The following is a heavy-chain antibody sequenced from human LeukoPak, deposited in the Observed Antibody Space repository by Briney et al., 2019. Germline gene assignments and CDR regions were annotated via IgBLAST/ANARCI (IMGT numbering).Heavy chain of an antibody. CDR1: GFTFSSYA. J-gene: IGHJ4*02. V-gene: IGHV3-7*01. Sequence: GGSLRLSCAASGFTFSSYAMSWVRQAPGKGLEWVANIKQDGTEKYYVDSVKGRFTISRDNAKNSLYLQMNSLRVEDTAVYYCAKVANYYYGSETYYLFEHWGQGTPVTASS. CDR2: IKQDGTEK. CDR3: AKVANYYYGSETYYLFEH. D-gene: IGHD3-10*01.